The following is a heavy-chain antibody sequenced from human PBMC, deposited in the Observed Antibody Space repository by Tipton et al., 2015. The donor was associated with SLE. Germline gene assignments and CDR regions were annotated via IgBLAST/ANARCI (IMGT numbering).Heavy chain of an antibody. D-gene: IGHD6-6*01. CDR1: GDSISSNNHY. J-gene: IGHJ4*02. V-gene: IGHV4-39*07. CDR3: AGSSIAARWSFDY. CDR2: IIYTETS. Sequence: TLSLTCSVSGDSISSNNHYWGWIRQSPGKGLEWLGSIIYTETSYYNPSLKSRVTISVDTSKNQFSLKLSSVAAADTAVYYCAGSSIAARWSFDYWGQGTLVTVSS.